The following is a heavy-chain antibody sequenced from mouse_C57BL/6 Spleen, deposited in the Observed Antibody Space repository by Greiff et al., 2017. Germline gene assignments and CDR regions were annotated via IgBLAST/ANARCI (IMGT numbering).Heavy chain of an antibody. D-gene: IGHD2-2*01. CDR2: IDTENGNT. CDR1: GSTITTTY. J-gene: IGHJ2*01. Sequence: SVAELVRPGASVKLSCTAPGSTITTTYMHWGKQRREQSLEWIGRIDTENGNTKYDPKFQIKATITADTSSNTAYLQLSSLTSAATAIYYCARGVTTFDYWGEGTTLTVSS. CDR3: ARGVTTFDY. V-gene: IGHV14-3*01.